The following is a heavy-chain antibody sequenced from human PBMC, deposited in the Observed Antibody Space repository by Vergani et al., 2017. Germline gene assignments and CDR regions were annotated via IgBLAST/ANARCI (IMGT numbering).Heavy chain of an antibody. CDR1: GGSISPYY. V-gene: IGHV4-4*07. CDR3: AREYSSSVGFLAY. D-gene: IGHD6-6*01. CDR2: IYTSEST. Sequence: QVQLQESGPGLVKPSETLSLTCIVSGGSISPYYWSWIRQPAGKGLEWIGPIYTSESTNYNPSLKSRVTISVDTSKNQFSLQLSSVTAADTAVYYCAREYSSSVGFLAYWGQGTLVTVSS. J-gene: IGHJ4*02.